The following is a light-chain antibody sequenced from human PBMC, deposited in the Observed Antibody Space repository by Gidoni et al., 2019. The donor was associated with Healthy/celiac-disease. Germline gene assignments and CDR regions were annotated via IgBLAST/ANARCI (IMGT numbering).Light chain of an antibody. J-gene: IGKJ2*04. V-gene: IGKV1-5*03. CDR1: QSISSW. CDR2: KAS. CDR3: QQYNSYSCS. Sequence: DIQMTQSPSTLSASVGDRVTITCRASQSISSWLAWYQQKPGKAPKLLIYKASSLESGVPSRFSGSGSGTEFTLTISSLHPDDFATYYCQQYNSYSCSFXXXTKLEIK.